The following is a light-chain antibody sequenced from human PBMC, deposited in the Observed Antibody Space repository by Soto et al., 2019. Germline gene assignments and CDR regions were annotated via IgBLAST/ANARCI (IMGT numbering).Light chain of an antibody. V-gene: IGKV3-11*01. CDR3: QQRSNWPWT. Sequence: EIVLTQSPATLSLSPGERATLSCRASQSVSSYLAWYQQKPGQAPRLLIYDASNRATGIPARFSGSGFGTDFTLTISSLEPEDFAVYYCQQRSNWPWTFGQGTKVDI. J-gene: IGKJ1*01. CDR2: DAS. CDR1: QSVSSY.